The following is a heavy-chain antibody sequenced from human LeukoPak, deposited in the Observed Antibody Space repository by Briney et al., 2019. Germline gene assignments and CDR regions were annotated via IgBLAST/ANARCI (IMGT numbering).Heavy chain of an antibody. CDR1: GYTFTSYD. D-gene: IGHD3-22*01. Sequence: ASVKVSCKASGYTFTSYDINWVRQATGQGLEWMGWMNPNSGNTGYAQKFQGRVTMTRNTSISTAYMELSSLRSEDTAVYYCARGARTYYYDSSSYYRANWFDPWGQGTLVTVSS. J-gene: IGHJ5*02. CDR2: MNPNSGNT. V-gene: IGHV1-8*01. CDR3: ARGARTYYYDSSSYYRANWFDP.